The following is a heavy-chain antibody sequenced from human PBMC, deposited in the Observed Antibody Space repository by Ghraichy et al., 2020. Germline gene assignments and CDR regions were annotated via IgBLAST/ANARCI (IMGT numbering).Heavy chain of an antibody. CDR2: IYHSGST. CDR1: GGSISSSNW. J-gene: IGHJ5*02. Sequence: SETLSLTCAVSGGSISSSNWWSWVRQPPGKGLEWIGEIYHSGSTNYNPSLKSRVTISVDKSKNQFSLKLSSVTAADTAVYYCASLYSNYGNWFDPWGQGTLVTVSS. V-gene: IGHV4-4*02. D-gene: IGHD4-11*01. CDR3: ASLYSNYGNWFDP.